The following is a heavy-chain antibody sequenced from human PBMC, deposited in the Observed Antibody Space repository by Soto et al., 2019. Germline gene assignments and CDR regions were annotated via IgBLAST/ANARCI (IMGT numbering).Heavy chain of an antibody. CDR3: ARALVDIVATTGRRYYFDY. CDR2: IYYSGST. CDR1: GGSISSYY. D-gene: IGHD5-12*01. Sequence: QAQLQESGPGLVKPSETLSLTCTVSGGSISSYYWSWIRQPPGKGLEWIGYIYYSGSTNYNPSLKSRVTISVDTSKNQFSLKLSSVTAADTAVYYCARALVDIVATTGRRYYFDYWGQGTLVTVSS. V-gene: IGHV4-59*01. J-gene: IGHJ4*02.